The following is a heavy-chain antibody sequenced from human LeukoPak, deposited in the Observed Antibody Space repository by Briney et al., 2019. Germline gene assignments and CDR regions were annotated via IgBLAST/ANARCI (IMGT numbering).Heavy chain of an antibody. Sequence: SETLSLTCTVSGGSISSYYWSWIRQPPGKGLEWIGYIYYSGSTNYNPSLKSRVTISVDTSKNQFSLKLSSVTAADTAVYHCARAYSAASLNWFDPWGQGILVTVSS. CDR1: GGSISSYY. CDR3: ARAYSAASLNWFDP. D-gene: IGHD2-2*01. J-gene: IGHJ5*02. V-gene: IGHV4-59*01. CDR2: IYYSGST.